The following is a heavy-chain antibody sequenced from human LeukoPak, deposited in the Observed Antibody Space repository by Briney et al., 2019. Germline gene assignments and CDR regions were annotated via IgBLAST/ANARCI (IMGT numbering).Heavy chain of an antibody. Sequence: AGGSLRLPCAASGFTFSNAWMSWVRQAPGKGLEWVGRIKSKTDGGTTDYAAPVKGRFTISRDDSKNTLYLQMNGLKTEDTAVYYCTTDKEEDYFDYWGQGTLVTVSS. CDR2: IKSKTDGGTT. CDR3: TTDKEEDYFDY. CDR1: GFTFSNAW. V-gene: IGHV3-15*01. J-gene: IGHJ4*02.